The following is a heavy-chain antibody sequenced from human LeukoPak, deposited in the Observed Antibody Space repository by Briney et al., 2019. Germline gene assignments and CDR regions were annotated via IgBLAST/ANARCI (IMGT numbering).Heavy chain of an antibody. Sequence: GRSLRLSCAASGFTFDDYAMHWVRQAPGKGLEWVSGISWNSGSIGYADSVKGRFTISRDNAKNSLYLQMNSLRAEDTALYYCAKDIGSYGYFDYWGQGTLVTVSS. CDR1: GFTFDDYA. CDR2: ISWNSGSI. V-gene: IGHV3-9*01. J-gene: IGHJ4*02. CDR3: AKDIGSYGYFDY. D-gene: IGHD5-18*01.